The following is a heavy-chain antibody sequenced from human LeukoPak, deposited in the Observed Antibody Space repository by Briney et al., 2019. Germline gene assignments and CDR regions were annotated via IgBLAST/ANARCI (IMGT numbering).Heavy chain of an antibody. CDR2: ISNDGSKQ. CDR3: ARDPLSDYGSWPDH. V-gene: IGHV3-30*04. D-gene: IGHD4/OR15-4a*01. Sequence: PGRSLRLSCAASGFTFSHYGIQWVRQAPGKGLEWLTFISNDGSKQYYADSVKGRFTISRDNSKNTVSLQMNNLRVDDTAVYYCARDPLSDYGSWPDHWGQGTLVTVSS. J-gene: IGHJ4*02. CDR1: GFTFSHYG.